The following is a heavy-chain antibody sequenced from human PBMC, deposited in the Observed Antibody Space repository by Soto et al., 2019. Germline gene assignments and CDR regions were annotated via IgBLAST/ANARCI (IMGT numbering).Heavy chain of an antibody. J-gene: IGHJ6*02. Sequence: KQSQTLSLTCAISGDSVSSNSAAWNWIRQSPSRGLEWLGRTYYRSKWYNDYAVSVKSRITINPDTSKNQFSLQLNSVTPEDTAVYYCARDTSVQEFGWNYYYYYGMDVWGQGTTVTVSS. CDR1: GDSVSSNSAA. CDR2: TYYRSKWYN. CDR3: ARDTSVQEFGWNYYYYYGMDV. V-gene: IGHV6-1*01. D-gene: IGHD1-1*01.